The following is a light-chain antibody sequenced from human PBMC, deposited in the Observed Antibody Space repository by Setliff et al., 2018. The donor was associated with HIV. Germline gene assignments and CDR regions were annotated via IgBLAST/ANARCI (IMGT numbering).Light chain of an antibody. CDR1: SSDVGGYNY. V-gene: IGLV2-14*03. J-gene: IGLJ1*01. CDR2: DVS. Sequence: QSVLTQPASVSGSPGQSITISCTGSSSDVGGYNYVSWYQQHPGKAPKLMIYDVSQRPSGVSDRFSGSKSGITASLTISGLQPEDESDYYCSSYTSSSSYVFGTGTKVTVL. CDR3: SSYTSSSSYV.